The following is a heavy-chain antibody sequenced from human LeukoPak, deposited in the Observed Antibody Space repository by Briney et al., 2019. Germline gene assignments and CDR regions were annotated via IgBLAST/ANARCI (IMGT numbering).Heavy chain of an antibody. Sequence: GGSLRLSCAASGFTFSSYWMQWVRQAPGKGLVWVSRINSDGRSTSYADSVKGRFTISRDNAKNTLYLQMHSLRAEDTAVYYCAKGGWELLRGVGFQEYFQHWGQGTLVTVSS. CDR1: GFTFSSYW. CDR2: INSDGRST. D-gene: IGHD1-26*01. CDR3: AKGGWELLRGVGFQEYFQH. J-gene: IGHJ1*01. V-gene: IGHV3-74*01.